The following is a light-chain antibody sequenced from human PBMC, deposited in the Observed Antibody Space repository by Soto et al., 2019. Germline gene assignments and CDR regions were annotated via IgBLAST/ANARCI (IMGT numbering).Light chain of an antibody. CDR1: QSVSTY. Sequence: EIVLTQSPATLSLSPGERATLTCMSSQSVSTYLAWYQQKPGQAPRLLIYDAFNRATGIPARFSGSGSGTDFTLTISSLEPEDFAVYYCQQRRNWPITFGQGTRLEI. CDR3: QQRRNWPIT. J-gene: IGKJ5*01. CDR2: DAF. V-gene: IGKV3-11*01.